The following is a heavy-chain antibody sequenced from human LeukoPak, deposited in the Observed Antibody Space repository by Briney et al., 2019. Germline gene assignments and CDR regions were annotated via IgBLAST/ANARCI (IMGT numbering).Heavy chain of an antibody. J-gene: IGHJ4*02. CDR2: ISAYNGNT. V-gene: IGHV1-18*04. Sequence: ASVKVSCKASGYTFTGYYMHWVRQAPGQGLEWMGWISAYNGNTNYAQKLQGRVTMTTDTSTSTAYMELRSLRSDDTAVYYCARVREYSSSWSGFDYWGQGTLVTVSS. CDR1: GYTFTGYY. D-gene: IGHD6-13*01. CDR3: ARVREYSSSWSGFDY.